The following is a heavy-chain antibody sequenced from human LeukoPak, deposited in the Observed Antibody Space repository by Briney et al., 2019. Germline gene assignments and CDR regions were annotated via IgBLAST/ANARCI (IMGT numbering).Heavy chain of an antibody. Sequence: SETLSLTCTVSGGSISSYYWSWIRQPPGKGLEWIGSIYYSGSTYYNPSLKSRVTISVDTSKNQFSLKLSSVTAADTAVYYCASRGTTVTLFDYWGQGTLVTVSS. CDR2: IYYSGST. J-gene: IGHJ4*02. V-gene: IGHV4-59*05. CDR1: GGSISSYY. D-gene: IGHD4-11*01. CDR3: ASRGTTVTLFDY.